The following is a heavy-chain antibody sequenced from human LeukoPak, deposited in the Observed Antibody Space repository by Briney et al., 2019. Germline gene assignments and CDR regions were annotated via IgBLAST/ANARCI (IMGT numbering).Heavy chain of an antibody. Sequence: PSETLSLTCTVSGGSISSSSYYWGWIRQPPGKGLEWIGNIYYSGTTYYNKSLRSRVTMSVDTSNNQFSLRMNSVTAADTAVYYCASFGPLGTQRSFDFWGQGILVTVSS. CDR1: GGSISSSSYY. CDR2: IYYSGTT. J-gene: IGHJ4*02. V-gene: IGHV4-39*01. D-gene: IGHD3-10*01. CDR3: ASFGPLGTQRSFDF.